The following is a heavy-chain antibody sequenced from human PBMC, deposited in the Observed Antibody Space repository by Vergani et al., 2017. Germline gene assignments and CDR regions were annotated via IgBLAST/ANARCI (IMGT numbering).Heavy chain of an antibody. D-gene: IGHD3-10*01. Sequence: QVQLQESGPGLVKPSETLTLTCDVSDSSIMTNPYWGWFRQSPGKGLEWIGCIPHSVDTHYNSSLRSRVSISLVSSSKFSLSLTSVTAADTAIYYCARHRGSVGFFPSSYFYGMDVWGHGTTVTVSS. CDR2: IPHSVDT. CDR3: ARHRGSVGFFPSSYFYGMDV. J-gene: IGHJ6*02. V-gene: IGHV4-38-2*01. CDR1: DSSIMTNPY.